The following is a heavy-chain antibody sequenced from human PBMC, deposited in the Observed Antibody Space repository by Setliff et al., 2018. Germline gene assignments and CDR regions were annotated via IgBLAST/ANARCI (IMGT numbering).Heavy chain of an antibody. CDR2: IKSKADGGTA. CDR1: GFTFSDAW. V-gene: IGHV3-15*01. J-gene: IGHJ4*02. CDR3: ATRLGDF. Sequence: GSLRLSCAASGFTFSDAWMNWVRQAPGKGLEWVGRIKSKADGGTADFAAPVKGRFTISRDDSKNTMSLQMNSLTTEDTAVYFCATRLGDFWGQGTLVTVSS.